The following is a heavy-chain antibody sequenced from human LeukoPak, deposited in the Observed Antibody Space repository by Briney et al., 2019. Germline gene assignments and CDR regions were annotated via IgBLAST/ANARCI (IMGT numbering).Heavy chain of an antibody. J-gene: IGHJ4*02. CDR2: VNSDGSST. D-gene: IGHD4/OR15-4a*01. CDR1: GFTFSNYW. V-gene: IGHV3-74*01. Sequence: GGSLRLSCAASGFTFSNYWMHWVRQAPGKGLVWVSRVNSDGSSTSYADSVKGRFTISRDNAKNTLFLQVNSLRVEDTAVYYCVQGAKYWGQGTLVTVSS. CDR3: VQGAKY.